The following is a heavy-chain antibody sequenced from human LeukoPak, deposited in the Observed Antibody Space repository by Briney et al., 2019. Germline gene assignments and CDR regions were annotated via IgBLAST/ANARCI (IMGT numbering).Heavy chain of an antibody. J-gene: IGHJ4*02. CDR1: GYTFTSYY. CDR3: AREGFDY. Sequence: ASVKVSCKASGYTFTSYYMHWVRQAPGQGLEWMGIINPSGGSTNYAQKLQGRVTMTTDTSTSTAYMELRSLRSDDTAVYYCAREGFDYWGQGTLVTVSS. CDR2: INPSGGST. V-gene: IGHV1-46*01.